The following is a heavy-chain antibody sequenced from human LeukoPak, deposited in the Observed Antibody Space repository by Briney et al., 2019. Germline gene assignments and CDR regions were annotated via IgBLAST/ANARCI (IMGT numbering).Heavy chain of an antibody. CDR2: IHERN. D-gene: IGHD5-24*01. CDR1: GFIFSNYA. V-gene: IGHV3-23*01. J-gene: IGHJ4*02. Sequence: GGSLRLSCEPSGFIFSNYAMSWLPQAPGKGGEGVSTIHERNYYADSVKGRFPISRDNSRSTLYLQMDRLRAEDTGVYYCAKDQPTDVYNSIWGRGTLVTVSS. CDR3: AKDQPTDVYNSI.